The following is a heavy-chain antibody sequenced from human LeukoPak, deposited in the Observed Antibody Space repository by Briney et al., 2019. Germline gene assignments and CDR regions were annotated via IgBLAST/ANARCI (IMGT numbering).Heavy chain of an antibody. D-gene: IGHD3-10*01. J-gene: IGHJ4*02. Sequence: SETLSLTCTVSGGSISTYYWSWIRQSPGKGLEWIGYIYYSGSTSYNPSLKSRVTISIDTSKTQFSLKLSSVTAADTAVYYCARVVYSGSWGYFDYWGQGALVTISS. V-gene: IGHV4-59*01. CDR1: GGSISTYY. CDR2: IYYSGST. CDR3: ARVVYSGSWGYFDY.